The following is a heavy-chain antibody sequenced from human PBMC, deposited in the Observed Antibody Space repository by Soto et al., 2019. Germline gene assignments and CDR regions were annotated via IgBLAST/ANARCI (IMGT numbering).Heavy chain of an antibody. CDR2: IDPSDSYT. D-gene: IGHD6-25*01. CDR1: VYSFTSYW. CDR3: ARFGRDKIAAGGDV. J-gene: IGHJ6*02. Sequence: RGESLKISCKGSVYSFTSYWISWVRQMPGKGLEWMGRIDPSDSYTNYSPSFQGHVTISADKSISTAYLQWSSLKASDTAMYYCARFGRDKIAAGGDVWGQGTTVTVSS. V-gene: IGHV5-10-1*01.